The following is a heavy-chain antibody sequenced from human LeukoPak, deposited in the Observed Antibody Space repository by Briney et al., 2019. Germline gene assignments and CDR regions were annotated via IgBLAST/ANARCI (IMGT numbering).Heavy chain of an antibody. CDR3: ARVTYGSGNYYVYYYYMDV. D-gene: IGHD3-10*01. CDR2: IYSSGNT. Sequence: PSQTLSLTCTVSGGSISSIGYFSSWMRQPAGKGLEWIGHIYSSGNTNYNPSLKSRVTISIDTSKNQFSLKVTSVTAADTAVYYCARVTYGSGNYYVYYYYMDVWGKGTTVTVSS. CDR1: GGSISSIGYF. V-gene: IGHV4-61*09. J-gene: IGHJ6*03.